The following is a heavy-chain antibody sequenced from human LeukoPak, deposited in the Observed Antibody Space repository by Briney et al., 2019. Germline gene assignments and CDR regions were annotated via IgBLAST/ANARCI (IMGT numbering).Heavy chain of an antibody. CDR1: GFTFSSYN. Sequence: GGSLRLSCAASGFTFSSYNMNWVRQAPGKGLEWVSSISSSSSYIYYADSVKGRFTISRDNAKKSLYLQMNSLRAEDTALYYCARDLDSSGWYGEWGYWGQGTLVTVSS. J-gene: IGHJ4*02. V-gene: IGHV3-21*04. CDR2: ISSSSSYI. CDR3: ARDLDSSGWYGEWGY. D-gene: IGHD6-19*01.